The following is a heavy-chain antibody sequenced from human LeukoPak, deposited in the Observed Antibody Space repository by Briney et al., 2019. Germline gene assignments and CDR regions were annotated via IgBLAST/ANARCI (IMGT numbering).Heavy chain of an antibody. J-gene: IGHJ6*02. V-gene: IGHV3-48*03. CDR2: IGRSNTIL. D-gene: IGHD6-19*01. CDR3: AREVAGSGKNGMDV. CDR1: GFIFSDYE. Sequence: GGSLRLSCVASGFIFSDYEMNWVRQAPGKGLEWVSYIGRSNTILYYADSVKGRFTVSRDNAKNSLYLQMNSLRAEDTGLYFCAREVAGSGKNGMDVWGQGTTVTVSS.